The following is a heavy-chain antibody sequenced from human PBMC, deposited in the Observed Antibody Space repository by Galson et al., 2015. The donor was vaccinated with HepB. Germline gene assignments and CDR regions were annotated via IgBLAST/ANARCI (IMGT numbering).Heavy chain of an antibody. J-gene: IGHJ4*02. CDR3: ARVRTLYYYDSSGYLGRSFDY. CDR2: IIPIFGTA. Sequence: SVKVSCKASGGTFSSYAISWVRQAPGQGLEWMGGIIPIFGTANYAQKFQGRVTITADESTSTAYMELSSLRSEDTAVYYCARVRTLYYYDSSGYLGRSFDYWGQGTLVTVSS. V-gene: IGHV1-69*13. D-gene: IGHD3-22*01. CDR1: GGTFSSYA.